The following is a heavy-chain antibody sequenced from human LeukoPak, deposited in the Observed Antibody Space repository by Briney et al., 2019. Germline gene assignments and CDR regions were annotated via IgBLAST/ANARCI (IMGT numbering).Heavy chain of an antibody. CDR3: AREASCSSTTCYFDY. V-gene: IGHV3-11*01. Sequence: GGSLRLSCAASGFNFSDFYMSWIRQAPGKGLEWLSSISLSGSTITYAASVKGRVTVSRDNARNSVVLHILSLRADDTAVYYCAREASCSSTTCYFDYWGQGTLVTVSS. J-gene: IGHJ4*02. CDR1: GFNFSDFY. CDR2: ISLSGSTI. D-gene: IGHD2-2*01.